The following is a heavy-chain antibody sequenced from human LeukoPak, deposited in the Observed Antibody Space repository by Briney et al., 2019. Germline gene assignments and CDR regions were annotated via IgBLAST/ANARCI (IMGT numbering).Heavy chain of an antibody. CDR1: GGSISSYY. J-gene: IGHJ4*02. CDR3: ARHDDIYVVVPAAMDY. CDR2: IYYSGST. V-gene: IGHV4-59*08. Sequence: SETLSLTCTVSGGSISSYYWSWIRQPPGKGLEWIGYIYYSGSTNYNPSLKSRVTISVDTSKNQFSLKLSSVTAADTAVYYCARHDDIYVVVPAAMDYWGQGTLVTVSS. D-gene: IGHD2-2*01.